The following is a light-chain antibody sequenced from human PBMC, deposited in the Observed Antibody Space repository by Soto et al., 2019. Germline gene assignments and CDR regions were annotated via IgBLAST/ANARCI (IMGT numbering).Light chain of an antibody. Sequence: DIVMTQSPDSLAVSLGERATINCKSSQSILSSSNNKNYLGWYQQKPGQSPKLLIYWATTRRPGVPDRFSGSGSGTDFTLTSNSLQAEDVAVYYCQQYYGTPRAFGPGTKVEVK. J-gene: IGKJ1*01. V-gene: IGKV4-1*01. CDR2: WAT. CDR3: QQYYGTPRA. CDR1: QSILSSSNNKNY.